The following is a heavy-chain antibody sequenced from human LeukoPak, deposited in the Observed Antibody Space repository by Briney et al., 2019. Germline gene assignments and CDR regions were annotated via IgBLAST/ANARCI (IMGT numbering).Heavy chain of an antibody. CDR3: AKGYYYDSSGYDDAYYFDY. CDR1: GFTVSSNY. D-gene: IGHD3-22*01. Sequence: GGSLSLSCAASGFTVSSNYMSWVRQAPGKGLEWVSGISWNSGSIGYADSVKGRFTISRDNAKNSLYLQMNSLRAEDTALYYCAKGYYYDSSGYDDAYYFDYWGQGTLVTVSS. V-gene: IGHV3-9*01. J-gene: IGHJ4*02. CDR2: ISWNSGSI.